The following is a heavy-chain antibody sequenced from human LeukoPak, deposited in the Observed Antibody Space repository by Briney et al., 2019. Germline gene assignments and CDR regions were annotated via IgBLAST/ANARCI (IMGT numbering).Heavy chain of an antibody. Sequence: GGSLRLSCAASGFTFSSYGMHWVRQAPGKGLEWVAVISYDGSNKYYADSVKGRFTISRDNSKNTLYLQMNSLRAEDTAVYYCAKTPYYYDSSGIDYWGQGTLVTVSS. J-gene: IGHJ4*02. D-gene: IGHD3-22*01. CDR1: GFTFSSYG. V-gene: IGHV3-30*18. CDR2: ISYDGSNK. CDR3: AKTPYYYDSSGIDY.